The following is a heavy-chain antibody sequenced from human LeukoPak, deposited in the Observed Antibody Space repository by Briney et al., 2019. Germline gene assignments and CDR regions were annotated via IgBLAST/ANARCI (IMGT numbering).Heavy chain of an antibody. CDR2: ISGSGGST. J-gene: IGHJ4*02. Sequence: GGSLRVSCAASGFTFNIYSMSWVRQAPGKGLEWVSAISGSGGSTYYADSVKGRFTISRDNSKNTLYLQMNSLRAEDTAVYYCAKAFDPFDYWGQGTLVTVSS. D-gene: IGHD3-3*02. CDR3: AKAFDPFDY. CDR1: GFTFNIYS. V-gene: IGHV3-23*01.